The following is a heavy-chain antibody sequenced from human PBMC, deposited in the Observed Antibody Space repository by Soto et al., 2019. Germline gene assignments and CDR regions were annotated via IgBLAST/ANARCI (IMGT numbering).Heavy chain of an antibody. CDR3: ATDTQKLERRGNFDY. CDR2: FDPEDGGT. V-gene: IGHV1-24*01. D-gene: IGHD1-1*01. CDR1: GYTPTELS. Sequence: ASVKVSCNVSGYTPTELSMHWVLQAPGKGLEWMGGFDPEDGGTIYAQKFQGRVTMTEDTSTDTAYMELSSLRSEDTAVYYCATDTQKLERRGNFDYWGQGTLVTSPQ. J-gene: IGHJ4*02.